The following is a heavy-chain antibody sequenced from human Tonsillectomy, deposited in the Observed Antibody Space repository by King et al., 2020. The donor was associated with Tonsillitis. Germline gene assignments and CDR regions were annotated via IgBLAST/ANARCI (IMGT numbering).Heavy chain of an antibody. CDR2: SYYTGNT. CDR3: ARHVLTTGSEDYFDY. J-gene: IGHJ4*02. V-gene: IGHV4-59*08. D-gene: IGHD1-14*01. Sequence: VQLQESGPGLVKPSETLSLTCTVSGGSISSSYWSWIRQPPGKGLEWIGYSYYTGNTNYNPSLKSRVTMSADTSRNQFSLKLSSVTAVDTAVYYCARHVLTTGSEDYFDYWGQGTLVTVSS. CDR1: GGSISSSY.